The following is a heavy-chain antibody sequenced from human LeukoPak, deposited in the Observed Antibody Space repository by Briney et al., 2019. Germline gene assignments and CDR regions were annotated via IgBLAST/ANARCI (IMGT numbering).Heavy chain of an antibody. CDR2: MNPNSGNT. CDR1: GYTFTSYD. D-gene: IGHD2-15*01. J-gene: IGHJ5*02. Sequence: GASVKVSCKASGYTFTSYDINWVRQATGQGLEWMGWMNPNSGNTGYAQKFQGRVTMTRNTSISTAYMELSSLRSEDTAVYYCAREMGHCSGGSCYFTPNWFDPWGQGTLVTVSS. CDR3: AREMGHCSGGSCYFTPNWFDP. V-gene: IGHV1-8*01.